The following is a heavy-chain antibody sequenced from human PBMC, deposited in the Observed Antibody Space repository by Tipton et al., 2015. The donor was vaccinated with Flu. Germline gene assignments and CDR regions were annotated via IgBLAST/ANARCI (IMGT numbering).Heavy chain of an antibody. V-gene: IGHV3-15*01. CDR1: GFSFSNVW. CDR2: TKRKSDGGTT. J-gene: IGHJ2*01. D-gene: IGHD3-9*01. Sequence: QLVQSGGGLVKPGGSLRLSCAASGFSFSNVWMSWVRQAPGKGLEWVGRTKRKSDGGTTDYPAPVKGRFTISRDDSKNTPYLQMNSLKTEDTAVYYCATEYFLATWYFDFWGRGTLVTVSS. CDR3: ATEYFLATWYFDF.